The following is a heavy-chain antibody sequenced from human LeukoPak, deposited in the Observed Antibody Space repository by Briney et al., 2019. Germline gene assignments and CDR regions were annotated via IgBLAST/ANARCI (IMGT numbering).Heavy chain of an antibody. Sequence: SETLSLTCTVSGYSISSGYYWGWIRQPPGKGLEWIGSIYHSGSTYYNPSFKSRVTISVDTSKNQFSLKLSSVTAADTAVYYCARVYSSSPNWFDPWGQGTLVTVSS. J-gene: IGHJ5*02. V-gene: IGHV4-38-2*02. CDR3: ARVYSSSPNWFDP. CDR1: GYSISSGYY. D-gene: IGHD6-13*01. CDR2: IYHSGST.